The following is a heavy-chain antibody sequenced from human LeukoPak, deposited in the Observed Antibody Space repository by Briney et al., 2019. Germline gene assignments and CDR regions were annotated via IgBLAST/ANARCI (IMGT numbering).Heavy chain of an antibody. CDR2: TNGGGDYT. CDR3: SKGANIGGDYGVFDY. CDR1: GFSFSSYG. D-gene: IGHD4-17*01. V-gene: IGHV3-23*01. Sequence: GGSLRLSCAASGFSFSSYGMHWVRQAPGKGLEWVSSTNGGGDYTYYADSVRGRFSISRDNSDNTLYLQMSSLRADGTAVYYCSKGANIGGDYGVFDYWGQGTLVTVSS. J-gene: IGHJ4*02.